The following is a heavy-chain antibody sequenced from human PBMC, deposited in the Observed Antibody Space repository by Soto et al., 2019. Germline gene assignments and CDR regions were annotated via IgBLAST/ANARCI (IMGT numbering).Heavy chain of an antibody. D-gene: IGHD6-19*01. CDR1: GGSFSGYY. CDR2: INHSGST. V-gene: IGHV4-34*01. CDR3: ARGRAGKNWFDP. Sequence: LSLTCAVYGGSFSGYYWSWIRQPPGKGLEWIGEINHSGSTNYNPSLKSRVTISVDTSKNQFSLKLSSVTAADTAVYYCARGRAGKNWFDPWGQGTLVTVSS. J-gene: IGHJ5*02.